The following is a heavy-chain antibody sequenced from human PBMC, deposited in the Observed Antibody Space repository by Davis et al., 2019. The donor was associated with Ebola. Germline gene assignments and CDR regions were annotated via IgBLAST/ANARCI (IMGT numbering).Heavy chain of an antibody. Sequence: GGSLRLSCAASGFVFRNYVMSWVRQAPGKGLEWVSTLGTSSDTYYANSVKGRFTISRDNSRNTLHLQMDSLRVDDTAIYYCAKDTSNIWFDIWGQGTNVTVSS. D-gene: IGHD2/OR15-2a*01. J-gene: IGHJ3*02. CDR3: AKDTSNIWFDI. V-gene: IGHV3-23*01. CDR1: GFVFRNYV. CDR2: LGTSSDT.